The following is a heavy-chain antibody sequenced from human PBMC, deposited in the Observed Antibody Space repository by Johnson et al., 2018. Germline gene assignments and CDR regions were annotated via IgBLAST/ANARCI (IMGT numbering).Heavy chain of an antibody. CDR3: ARADYGDHSGYLHH. Sequence: VQLVESGGGVVQXGRSXRLXCAASGFTFSRYGMHWVRQAPGTGLEWVAVXXXXGRNKDYAXXGQGRFPISRDKSKKSRYLQMHRLRAESTAVYYCARADYGDHSGYLHHWGQGTLVTVSS. J-gene: IGHJ1*01. CDR2: XXXXGRNK. V-gene: IGHV3-33*01. D-gene: IGHD4-17*01. CDR1: GFTFSRYG.